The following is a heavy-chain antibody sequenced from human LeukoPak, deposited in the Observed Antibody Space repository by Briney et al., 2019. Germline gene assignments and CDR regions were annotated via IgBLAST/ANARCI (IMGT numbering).Heavy chain of an antibody. CDR2: INQDGTET. Sequence: GGSLRLSCAASGFTFSRHWMNWLRLAPGKGLEWVASINQDGTETYHVDSVKGRFTISRDDAKNSLSLQMNSLRADDTAVYYCARGHHYGSYVDFYDYWGQGTLVTVSS. V-gene: IGHV3-7*04. D-gene: IGHD4-11*01. CDR1: GFTFSRHW. CDR3: ARGHHYGSYVDFYDY. J-gene: IGHJ4*02.